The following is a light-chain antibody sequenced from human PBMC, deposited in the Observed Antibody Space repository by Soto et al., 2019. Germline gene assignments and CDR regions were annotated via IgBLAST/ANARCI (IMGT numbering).Light chain of an antibody. CDR2: KTS. Sequence: DIKMTQSPSTLSTSVGDRVTITCRASQSISSWLAWYQQKPGKAPKLLISKTSSLESGVPSRFSGRVSGTEFTLTISSPQPDDFASYYCQQSRTFGQGTKVEIK. V-gene: IGKV1-5*03. CDR1: QSISSW. J-gene: IGKJ1*01. CDR3: QQSRT.